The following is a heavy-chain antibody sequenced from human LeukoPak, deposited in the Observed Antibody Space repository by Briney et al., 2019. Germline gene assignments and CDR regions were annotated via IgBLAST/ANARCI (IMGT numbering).Heavy chain of an antibody. D-gene: IGHD5-18*01. CDR3: ARDRGYSTFDI. Sequence: PGGSLRLSCAASGFTFSSYAMSWVRQAPGKGLEWVANMDQDGTEKNYVDSVKGRFTTSRDNAKNLLYVQMNSLRAEDTAVYYCARDRGYSTFDIWGQGTIVTVSS. V-gene: IGHV3-7*05. J-gene: IGHJ3*02. CDR1: GFTFSSYA. CDR2: MDQDGTEK.